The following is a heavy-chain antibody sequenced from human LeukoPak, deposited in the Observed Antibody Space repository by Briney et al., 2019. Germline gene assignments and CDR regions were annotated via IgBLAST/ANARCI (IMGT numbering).Heavy chain of an antibody. Sequence: GGSLRLSCAASGFTFSSYGMHWVRQAPGKGLAWVTFIHHDGSNKYYADSVKGRFTISRDNSKNTLYLQMNSLRAEDTAVYYCARVVVTAITYYFDYWGQGTLVTVSS. D-gene: IGHD2-21*02. CDR1: GFTFSSYG. CDR3: ARVVVTAITYYFDY. V-gene: IGHV3-30*02. CDR2: IHHDGSNK. J-gene: IGHJ4*02.